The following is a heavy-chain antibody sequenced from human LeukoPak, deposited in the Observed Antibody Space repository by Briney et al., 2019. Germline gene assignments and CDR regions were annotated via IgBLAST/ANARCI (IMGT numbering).Heavy chain of an antibody. CDR3: ARARSGWSPFGDY. J-gene: IGHJ4*02. V-gene: IGHV3-30-3*01. D-gene: IGHD6-19*01. CDR1: GFTFSSYA. Sequence: GGSLRLSCAASGFTFSSYAMHWVRQAPGKGLEWVAVISYDGSNKYYADSVKGRFTISRDNSKNTLYLQMNSLRAEDTAVYHCARARSGWSPFGDYWGQGTLVTVSS. CDR2: ISYDGSNK.